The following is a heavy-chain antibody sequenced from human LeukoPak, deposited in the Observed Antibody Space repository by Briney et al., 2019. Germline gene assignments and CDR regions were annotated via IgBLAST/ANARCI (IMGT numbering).Heavy chain of an antibody. J-gene: IGHJ4*02. Sequence: GASVKVSCKASGYTFSGYQVHWLRQAPGQGLEWMGRMNPSSGVTNYAQKFQGRVTMTRDTSINTAYLDLSALKSDDTAVYYCAGRAASVTLGYWGQGTLVTVSS. D-gene: IGHD2-15*01. CDR3: AGRAASVTLGY. CDR1: GYTFSGYQ. CDR2: MNPSSGVT. V-gene: IGHV1-2*06.